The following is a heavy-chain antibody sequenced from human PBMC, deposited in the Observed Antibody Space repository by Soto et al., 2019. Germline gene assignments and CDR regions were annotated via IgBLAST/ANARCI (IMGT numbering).Heavy chain of an antibody. D-gene: IGHD3-16*01. V-gene: IGHV3-33*05. CDR2: TSYDGSNN. J-gene: IGHJ4*02. Sequence: QVQLVESGGGVVQPGTSLRLSCVGSGFTFRSYVIHWVRQAPGKGLEWVALTSYDGSNNFYGDCVKGRFTISRHNSRNTVELQMDSLRFEDTALCYCARWGRTGGLDVWGQGTLVSVSS. CDR1: GFTFRSYV. CDR3: ARWGRTGGLDV.